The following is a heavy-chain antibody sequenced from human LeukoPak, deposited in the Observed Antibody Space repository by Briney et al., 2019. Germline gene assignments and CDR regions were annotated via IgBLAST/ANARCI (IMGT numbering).Heavy chain of an antibody. CDR2: ISSSSSSI. CDR3: ARDPTGYCSSTSCYDRAFDI. CDR1: GFTFSSYS. J-gene: IGHJ3*02. Sequence: PGGSLRLSCAASGFTFSSYSMNWVRQAPGKGLEWVSYISSSSSSIYYADSVTGRFTISRDNAKNSLYVQMNSLRAEDTAVYYCARDPTGYCSSTSCYDRAFDIWGQGTMVTVSS. V-gene: IGHV3-48*01. D-gene: IGHD2-2*01.